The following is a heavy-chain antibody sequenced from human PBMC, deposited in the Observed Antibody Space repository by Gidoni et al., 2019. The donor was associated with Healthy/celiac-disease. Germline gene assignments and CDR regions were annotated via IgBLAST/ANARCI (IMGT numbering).Heavy chain of an antibody. CDR3: ARDHSTITIFGVVIIPRGMDV. CDR2: ISYDGSNK. D-gene: IGHD3-3*01. Sequence: QVQLVASGGGVVQPGRSLRLSCAASGFTFSSYAMHCVRQVPGKGLEWVAVISYDGSNKYYADSVQGRFTISRDNSKNTLYLQMNSLRAEDTAVYYCARDHSTITIFGVVIIPRGMDVWGQGTTVTVSS. V-gene: IGHV3-30*04. J-gene: IGHJ6*02. CDR1: GFTFSSYA.